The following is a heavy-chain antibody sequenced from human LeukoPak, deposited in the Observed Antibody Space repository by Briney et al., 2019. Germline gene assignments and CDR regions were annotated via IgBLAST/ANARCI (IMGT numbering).Heavy chain of an antibody. D-gene: IGHD1-26*01. CDR1: GFTFSSYG. CDR3: AKGPLWDQVGATRYFDY. Sequence: GRSLRLSCAASGFTFSSYGMHWVRQAPGKGLEWVAVISYDGSNKYYADSVKGRFTISRDNSKNTLYLQMNSLRAEDTAVYYCAKGPLWDQVGATRYFDYWGQGTLVTVSS. J-gene: IGHJ4*02. V-gene: IGHV3-30*18. CDR2: ISYDGSNK.